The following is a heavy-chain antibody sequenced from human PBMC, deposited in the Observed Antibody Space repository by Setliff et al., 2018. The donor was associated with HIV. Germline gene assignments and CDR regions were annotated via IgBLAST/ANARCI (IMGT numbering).Heavy chain of an antibody. V-gene: IGHV4-59*08. CDR3: ARFARDPTD. CDR1: GASITSSY. Sequence: SETLSLTCTVSGASITSSYWAWIRQSPGRGLEYLGYIYYSGDSNYSPSLKSRLSMSLDASTSQFSLRLNSLTAADTAMYYCARFARDPTDWGRGILVTVSS. J-gene: IGHJ4*02. CDR2: IYYSGDS.